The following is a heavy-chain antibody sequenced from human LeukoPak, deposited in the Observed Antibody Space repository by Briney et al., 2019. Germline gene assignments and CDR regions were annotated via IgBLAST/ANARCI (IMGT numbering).Heavy chain of an antibody. Sequence: SLRLSCAASGFTFSSYAMHWVRQAPGKGLEWVAVTSYDGSTKYYADSAKGRFNISRDNSKNTLYLQMNSLRVDDTAVYYCAKDATLFGDQYFDYWGQGTLVIVSS. CDR1: GFTFSSYA. D-gene: IGHD3-10*01. J-gene: IGHJ4*02. CDR2: TSYDGSTK. CDR3: AKDATLFGDQYFDY. V-gene: IGHV3-30*04.